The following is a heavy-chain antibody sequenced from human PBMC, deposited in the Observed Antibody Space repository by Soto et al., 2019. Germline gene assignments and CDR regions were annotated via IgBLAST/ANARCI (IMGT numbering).Heavy chain of an antibody. J-gene: IGHJ4*02. V-gene: IGHV4-31*03. CDR3: ASANHHDSSGYYPHLDY. CDR1: GGSISSGGYF. Sequence: PSETLSLTCTVSGGSISSGGYFWSWIRQHPGKGLEWIGYIYYNGNTYYSPSLRSRLTIYADTSKNQFSLYLGSVTAADTVVYYCASANHHDSSGYYPHLDYWGQGTLVTVSS. D-gene: IGHD3-22*01. CDR2: IYYNGNT.